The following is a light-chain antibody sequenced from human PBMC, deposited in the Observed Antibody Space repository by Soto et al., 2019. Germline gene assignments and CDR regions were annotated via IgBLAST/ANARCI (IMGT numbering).Light chain of an antibody. CDR3: QQSYSAPYT. V-gene: IGKV1-39*01. Sequence: DIQLTQSPSSLSASVGDRVTITCRASQRISSYLNWYQQKPGKAPKLLIYAASSLQSGVPSRFSGSGSGTDFTLTISSLQPADFATYSCQQSYSAPYTFGQGTKLEIK. J-gene: IGKJ2*01. CDR2: AAS. CDR1: QRISSY.